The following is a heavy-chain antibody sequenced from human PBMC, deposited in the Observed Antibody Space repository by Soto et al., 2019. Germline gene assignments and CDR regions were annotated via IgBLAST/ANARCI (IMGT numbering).Heavy chain of an antibody. D-gene: IGHD4-4*01. CDR1: GFSLNPTGEG. V-gene: IGHV2-5*01. Sequence: SGPTLVNPTQALMLTCSFSGFSLNPTGEGVGWIRQAPGKAVEWLANIYWHDDKRYNPSLPARLPTTLDPSTPQVVLTMTNMDPLYTATYYSARASTCNYIWGQGRMVTVS. CDR2: IYWHDDK. J-gene: IGHJ4*02. CDR3: ARASTCNYI.